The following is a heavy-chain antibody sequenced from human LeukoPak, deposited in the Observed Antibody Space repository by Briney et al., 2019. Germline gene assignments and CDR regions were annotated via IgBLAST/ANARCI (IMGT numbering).Heavy chain of an antibody. Sequence: ASVKVSCKASGYTFTGYYMHWVRQAPGQGLEWMGWISAYNGNTNYAQKLQGRVTMTTDTSTSTAYMELRSLRSDDTAVYYCARLEEGGSYFDYWGQGTLVTVSS. D-gene: IGHD1-26*01. CDR3: ARLEEGGSYFDY. J-gene: IGHJ4*02. CDR1: GYTFTGYY. V-gene: IGHV1-18*04. CDR2: ISAYNGNT.